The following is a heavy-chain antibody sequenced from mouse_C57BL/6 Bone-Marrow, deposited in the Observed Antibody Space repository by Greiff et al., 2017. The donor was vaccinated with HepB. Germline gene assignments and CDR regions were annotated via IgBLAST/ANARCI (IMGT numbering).Heavy chain of an antibody. CDR3: AIGNYYDGRTTDWYFDD. V-gene: IGHV1-74*01. Sequence: QVQLQQPGAELVKPGASVKVSCKASGYTFTSYWMHWVKQRPGQGLEWIGRIHPSDSDTNYNHKFKGKATLTVDKSSSTAYIQLSSLTSEDSAVYYCAIGNYYDGRTTDWYFDDWGTGTTVTVSS. J-gene: IGHJ1*03. CDR2: IHPSDSDT. D-gene: IGHD1-1*01. CDR1: GYTFTSYW.